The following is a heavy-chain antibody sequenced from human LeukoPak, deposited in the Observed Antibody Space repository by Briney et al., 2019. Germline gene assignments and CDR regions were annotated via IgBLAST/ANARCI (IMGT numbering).Heavy chain of an antibody. V-gene: IGHV4-4*07. Sequence: SETLSLTCTVSGGSISSYYWTWFRQPAGKGLEWIGRTYISGSTNYNPSLKSRVIMSIDTPRNQLSLKLTSLTAADTAVYYCGKKDGDFWGQGTLVSVSS. J-gene: IGHJ4*02. CDR3: GKKDGDF. CDR1: GGSISSYY. CDR2: TYISGST.